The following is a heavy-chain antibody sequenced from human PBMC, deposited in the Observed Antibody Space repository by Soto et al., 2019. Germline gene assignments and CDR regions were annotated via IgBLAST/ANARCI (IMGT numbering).Heavy chain of an antibody. D-gene: IGHD5-18*01. CDR3: ARLQLWSTLIDY. Sequence: QLQLQESGPGLVKPSETLSLTCTVSGGSISSSSYYWGWIRQPPGKGLEWIGSIYYSGSTYYNPSLTSRVTISVDTSKNQFSLKLSSVTAADTAVYYCARLQLWSTLIDYWGQGTLVTVSS. CDR2: IYYSGST. J-gene: IGHJ4*02. V-gene: IGHV4-39*01. CDR1: GGSISSSSYY.